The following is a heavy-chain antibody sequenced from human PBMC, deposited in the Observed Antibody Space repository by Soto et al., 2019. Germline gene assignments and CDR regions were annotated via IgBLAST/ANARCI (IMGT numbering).Heavy chain of an antibody. J-gene: IGHJ4*02. D-gene: IGHD3-10*01. CDR1: GFTFSSYS. CDR3: ARDPRVLYYFDY. CDR2: ISGSSSYI. Sequence: GSLRLSCAASGFTFSSYSMNWVRQAPGKGLEWVSSISGSSSYIFYADSVKGRFTISRDNAKNSLYLQMNSLRVEDTAVYYCARDPRVLYYFDYWGQGTLVTVS. V-gene: IGHV3-21*01.